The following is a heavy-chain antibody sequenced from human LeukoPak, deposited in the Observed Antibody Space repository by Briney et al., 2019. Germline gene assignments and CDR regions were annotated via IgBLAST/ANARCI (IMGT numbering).Heavy chain of an antibody. CDR1: GYTFSDYY. CDR2: ISSSSRYT. Sequence: GGSLRLSCAASGYTFSDYYMSCSRQAPGRGLGWVSYISSSSRYTHYTDSVKGRFNISRDNAKNSLYLQMNGLGAEDTAVYYCARGGRRGYFDYWGQGTLVTVSS. V-gene: IGHV3-11*06. CDR3: ARGGRRGYFDY. J-gene: IGHJ4*02. D-gene: IGHD1-1*01.